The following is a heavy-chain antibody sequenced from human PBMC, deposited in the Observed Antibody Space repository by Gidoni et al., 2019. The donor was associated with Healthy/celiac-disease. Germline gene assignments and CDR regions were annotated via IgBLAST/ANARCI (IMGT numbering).Heavy chain of an antibody. CDR3: ARGTSSGWYTGTFDY. CDR2: IWYDGSNK. D-gene: IGHD6-19*01. CDR1: GFTFSSYG. J-gene: IGHJ4*02. V-gene: IGHV3-33*01. Sequence: QVQLVESGGGVVKPGSSLSLSCAASGFTFSSYGMHWVRQAPGQGLEWVAVIWYDGSNKYDADSVKGRFTISRDNSKNTLYLQMNSLRAEDTAVYYCARGTSSGWYTGTFDYWGQGTLVTVSS.